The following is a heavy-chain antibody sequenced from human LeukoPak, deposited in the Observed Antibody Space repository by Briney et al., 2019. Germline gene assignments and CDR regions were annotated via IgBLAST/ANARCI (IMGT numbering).Heavy chain of an antibody. Sequence: SETLSLTCAVYGGSFSGYYWSWIRQPPGKGLEWIGEINHSGSTNYNPSLKSRVTISVDTSKNQFSLKLSSVTAADTAVYYCARGLGDGDRGPYNWFDPWGQRTLVTVSS. D-gene: IGHD2-21*02. CDR1: GGSFSGYY. CDR3: ARGLGDGDRGPYNWFDP. V-gene: IGHV4-34*01. CDR2: INHSGST. J-gene: IGHJ5*02.